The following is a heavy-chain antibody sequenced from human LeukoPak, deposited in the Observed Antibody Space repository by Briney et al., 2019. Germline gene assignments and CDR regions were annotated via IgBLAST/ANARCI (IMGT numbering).Heavy chain of an antibody. Sequence: GASVKVSCKASGGTFSSYAISWVRQAPGQGLEWMGGIIPIFGTANYAQKFQGRVTMTRNTSISTAYMELSSLRSEDTAVYYCAREWGAGGFDYWGQGTLVTVSS. CDR1: GGTFSSYA. CDR2: IIPIFGTA. J-gene: IGHJ4*02. D-gene: IGHD1-26*01. V-gene: IGHV1-69*05. CDR3: AREWGAGGFDY.